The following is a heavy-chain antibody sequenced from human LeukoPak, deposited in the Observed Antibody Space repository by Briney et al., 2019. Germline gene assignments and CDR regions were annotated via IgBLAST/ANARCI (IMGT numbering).Heavy chain of an antibody. V-gene: IGHV1-2*02. D-gene: IGHD3-10*01. CDR3: ARDRYYASGSYYKFDP. Sequence: ASVKVSCKASGYTFIAYYIHWVRQAPRQGLEWMGWINPNTGGTHYAQNFQGRVTMTSDTSISTAYMDLTRLTSDDTATYYCARDRYYASGSYYKFDPWGQGTLVTVTS. CDR2: INPNTGGT. J-gene: IGHJ5*02. CDR1: GYTFIAYY.